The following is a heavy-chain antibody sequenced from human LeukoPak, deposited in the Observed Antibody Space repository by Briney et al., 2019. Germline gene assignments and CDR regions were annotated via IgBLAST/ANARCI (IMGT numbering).Heavy chain of an antibody. V-gene: IGHV1-69*05. CDR1: GGTFSSYA. CDR2: IIPIFGTA. J-gene: IGHJ4*02. CDR3: ARQYDILTGYFDY. Sequence: SVKVSCKASGGTFSSYAISWVRQAPGQGLEWMGRIIPIFGTANYAQKFQGRVTITTDESTSTAYMELSSLRSEDTAVYYCARQYDILTGYFDYWGQGTLVTVSS. D-gene: IGHD3-9*01.